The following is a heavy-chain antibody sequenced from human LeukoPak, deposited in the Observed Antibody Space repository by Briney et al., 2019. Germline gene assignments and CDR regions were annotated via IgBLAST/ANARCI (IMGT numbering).Heavy chain of an antibody. CDR3: AREIFWSGYYSNLHFDY. CDR2: ISSSSSYI. D-gene: IGHD3-3*01. V-gene: IGHV3-21*01. Sequence: GGSLRLSCVASEFTFSSYNMNWVRQAPGKGLEWVSSISSSSSYIYYADAVKGRFTISRDNAKSSLYLQMNSLRAEDTAVHYCAREIFWSGYYSNLHFDYWGRGTLVTVSS. CDR1: EFTFSSYN. J-gene: IGHJ4*02.